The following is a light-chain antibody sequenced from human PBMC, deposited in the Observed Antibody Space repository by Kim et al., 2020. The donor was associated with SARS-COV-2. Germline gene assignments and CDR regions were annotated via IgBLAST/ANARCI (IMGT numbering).Light chain of an antibody. J-gene: IGKJ1*01. CDR2: TAS. Sequence: DIQMTQSPSSLSASVGDRVTITCRASQDISRYLNWYQQKPGKAPKLLIYTASSLQSGVPSRFTGSGSETDFTLTISSLQPEDFATYYCKQNYSASRTVGQGTKVDIK. V-gene: IGKV1-39*01. CDR3: KQNYSASRT. CDR1: QDISRY.